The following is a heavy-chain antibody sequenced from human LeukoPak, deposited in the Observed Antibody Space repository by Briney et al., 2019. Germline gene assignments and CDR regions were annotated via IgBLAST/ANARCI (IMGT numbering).Heavy chain of an antibody. CDR2: ISDSGGRT. CDR1: GITLSNYG. Sequence: PGGSLRLSCAVSGITLSNYGMSWVRQAPGKGLEWVAGISDSGGRTNYADSVKGRFTISRDNPKNTLYLQMNSLRSEDTAVYYCARVGGAAADHDYWGQGTLVTVSS. J-gene: IGHJ4*02. V-gene: IGHV3-23*01. CDR3: ARVGGAAADHDY. D-gene: IGHD6-13*01.